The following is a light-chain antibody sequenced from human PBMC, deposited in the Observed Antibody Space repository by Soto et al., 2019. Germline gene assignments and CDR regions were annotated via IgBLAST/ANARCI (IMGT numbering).Light chain of an antibody. J-gene: IGKJ4*01. V-gene: IGKV1-33*01. CDR3: QQYDNVPLT. CDR2: EAS. CDR1: QDITND. Sequence: DIQMTQSPSSLSASVGERVTITFQASQDITNDLNWYQQKPGKAPKVLIYEASNLETGVPSRFSGSGSGTDFTFTISSLQPEDIATYFCQQYDNVPLTFGGGTKVEIK.